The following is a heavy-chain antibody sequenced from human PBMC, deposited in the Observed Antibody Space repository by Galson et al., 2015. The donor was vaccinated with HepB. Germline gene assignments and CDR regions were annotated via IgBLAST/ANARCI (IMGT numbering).Heavy chain of an antibody. V-gene: IGHV3-23*01. CDR1: GFSFTRYA. J-gene: IGHJ4*02. CDR3: AKDGILVVNNPYHFHY. Sequence: SLRVSCAASGFSFTRYAMTWVRQAPGKGLEWVSSITSSGGNSYYADSVRGRFTVSRDTSKNTLLLQLNSLRAEDTAMYFGAKDGILVVNNPYHFHYWGQGTLVTVSS. CDR2: ITSSGGNS. D-gene: IGHD2-15*01.